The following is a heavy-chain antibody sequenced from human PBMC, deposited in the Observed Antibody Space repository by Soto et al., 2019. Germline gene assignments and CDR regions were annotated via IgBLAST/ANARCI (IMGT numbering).Heavy chain of an antibody. J-gene: IGHJ4*02. CDR1: GFTFGDYA. D-gene: IGHD6-19*01. CDR2: IRSNSYGGTR. V-gene: IGHV3-49*03. Sequence: GVLRLSCTASGFTFGDYAMSWFRQAPGKGLEWVGLIRSNSYGGTREYAASVKGRFTISRDDTTKIAYLEMNSLKTEDTAVYYCSRSYWYSSGWRFDYWGLGTLVTVSS. CDR3: SRSYWYSSGWRFDY.